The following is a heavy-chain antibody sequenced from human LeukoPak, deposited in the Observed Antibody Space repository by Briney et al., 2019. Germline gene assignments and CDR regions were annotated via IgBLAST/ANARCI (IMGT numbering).Heavy chain of an antibody. J-gene: IGHJ4*02. V-gene: IGHV1-2*02. CDR2: IEPNSGGT. CDR3: ARDENWGPDY. Sequence: ASVKVSCKASGYTFTGHYMHWIRQAPGQGLEWMGWIEPNSGGTHYAQNFQGRLTIGRDTSISTAYMELSRLSSDDTAMYYCARDENWGPDYWGQGTLVTVSS. CDR1: GYTFTGHY. D-gene: IGHD7-27*01.